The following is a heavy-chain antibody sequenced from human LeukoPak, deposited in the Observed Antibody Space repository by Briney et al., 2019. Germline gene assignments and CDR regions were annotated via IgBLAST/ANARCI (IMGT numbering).Heavy chain of an antibody. Sequence: VGSLRDSPVASVLRPFSYCMSGVGQAPGKGLEWVANINQDGNRGNYVDAVKGRVSISRDNANNALFLQMHSLRVVNTVIYYCATTFPYCGDGTCALGGKGAQVTVSS. CDR2: INQDGNRG. CDR1: VLRPFSYC. V-gene: IGHV3-7*01. J-gene: IGHJ4*02. D-gene: IGHD2-15*01. CDR3: ATTFPYCGDGTCAL.